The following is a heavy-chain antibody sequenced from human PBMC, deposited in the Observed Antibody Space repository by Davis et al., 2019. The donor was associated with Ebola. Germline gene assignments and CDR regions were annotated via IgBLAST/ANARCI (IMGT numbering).Heavy chain of an antibody. J-gene: IGHJ6*02. CDR1: GGSFSGYY. D-gene: IGHD2-2*02. CDR3: ARHVTRYCSSTSCYTVYYYGMDV. Sequence: SETLSLTCAVYGGSFSGYYWSWIRQPPGKGLEWIGEINHSGSTNYNPSLKSRVTISVDTSKNQFSLKLSSVTAADTAVYYCARHVTRYCSSTSCYTVYYYGMDVWGQWTTVTVSS. CDR2: INHSGST. V-gene: IGHV4-34*01.